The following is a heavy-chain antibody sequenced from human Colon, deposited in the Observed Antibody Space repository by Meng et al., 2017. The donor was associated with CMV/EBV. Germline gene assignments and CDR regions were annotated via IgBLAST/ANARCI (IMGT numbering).Heavy chain of an antibody. CDR3: ARSGPPYSDILGYFDY. V-gene: IGHV3-74*01. J-gene: IGHJ4*02. D-gene: IGHD3-9*01. CDR1: GFTFNSYW. Sequence: GESLKISCGTSGFTFNSYWMHWVRQAPGKGLVWVSRVNSDGNNTSYADSVKGRFTISRDNAKNTLYLQMNSLRAEDTAVYYCARSGPPYSDILGYFDYWGQGTLVTVSS. CDR2: VNSDGNNT.